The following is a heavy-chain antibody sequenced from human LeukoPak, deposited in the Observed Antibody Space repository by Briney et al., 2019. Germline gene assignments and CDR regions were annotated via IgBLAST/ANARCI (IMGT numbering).Heavy chain of an antibody. D-gene: IGHD1-26*01. CDR3: ARAVRWELFGSWFDY. Sequence: ASVKVSCKASGYTFTAYYMHWVRQAPGQGLEWMGWINPNSGGTNYAQKLQGRVTMTRDTSISTAYMELSRLRSDDTAVYYCARAVRWELFGSWFDYRGQGTLVTVSS. J-gene: IGHJ4*02. V-gene: IGHV1-2*02. CDR1: GYTFTAYY. CDR2: INPNSGGT.